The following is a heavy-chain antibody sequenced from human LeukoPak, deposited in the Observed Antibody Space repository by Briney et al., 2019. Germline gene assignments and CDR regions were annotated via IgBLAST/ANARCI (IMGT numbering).Heavy chain of an antibody. D-gene: IGHD2-8*02. V-gene: IGHV4-39*07. Sequence: PSETLSLTCTVSGGSISSSGYYWGWIRQPPGKGLEWIGSIYYSGSTYYNPSLKSRVTISVDTSKNQFSLKLSPLTAADTAVYYCATSRDYWALFSYWGQGTLVTVSS. J-gene: IGHJ4*02. CDR1: GGSISSSGYY. CDR3: ATSRDYWALFSY. CDR2: IYYSGST.